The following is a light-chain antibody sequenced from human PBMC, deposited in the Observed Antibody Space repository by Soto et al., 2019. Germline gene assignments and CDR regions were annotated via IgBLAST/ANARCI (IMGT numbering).Light chain of an antibody. V-gene: IGLV2-14*01. Sequence: QSVLLQSASVSGSPGQSITISCTGTSSDVGGYNYVSWYQQHPGKAPKLMIYEVSNRPSGVSNRFSGSKSGNTASLTISGLQAEDEADYYCSSYTSNNTQVFGTGTKVTVL. J-gene: IGLJ1*01. CDR2: EVS. CDR1: SSDVGGYNY. CDR3: SSYTSNNTQV.